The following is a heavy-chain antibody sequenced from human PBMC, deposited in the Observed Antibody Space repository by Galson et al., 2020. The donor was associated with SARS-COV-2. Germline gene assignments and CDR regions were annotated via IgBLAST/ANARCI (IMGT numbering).Heavy chain of an antibody. D-gene: IGHD3-10*01. CDR2: IYSSGNT. Sequence: SETLSLTCSVSGGPITSGSYFWNWIRQPAGKGLEWIGRIYSSGNTNYNPSLKSRVTISMDTSKNQFSLNLNSVTAADTAIYYCARGVAYWGQGTLVTVSS. V-gene: IGHV4-61*02. CDR1: GGPITSGSYF. J-gene: IGHJ4*02. CDR3: ARGVAY.